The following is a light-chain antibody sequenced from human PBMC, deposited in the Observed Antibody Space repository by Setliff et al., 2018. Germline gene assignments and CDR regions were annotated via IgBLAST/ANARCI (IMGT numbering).Light chain of an antibody. J-gene: IGLJ2*01. V-gene: IGLV2-14*03. CDR3: SSYTSIGTLIV. CDR1: NSDVGGHNY. Sequence: ALAQPASVSWSPGQSISISCTGSNSDVGGHNYVSWYQQHPGKAPKLLISDVSHRPSGVSIRFSGSKSGNTASLTISGLQAEDEADYYCSSYTSIGTLIVFGGGTKVTVL. CDR2: DVS.